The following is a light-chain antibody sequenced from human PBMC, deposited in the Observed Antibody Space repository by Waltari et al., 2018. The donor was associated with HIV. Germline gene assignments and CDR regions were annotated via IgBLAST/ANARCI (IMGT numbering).Light chain of an antibody. CDR1: DIGRKS. CDR2: DDS. J-gene: IGLJ7*01. V-gene: IGLV3-21*02. Sequence: SYVLTQAPSVSGAPGQTARITCGGNDIGRKSVHWYQQKAGQANVLGVYDDSDRHPGIPERFSGSNSGNPATLALSRVEAGDEADYYCQVWDGSSDHPVPVFGGGTQLTVL. CDR3: QVWDGSSDHPVPV.